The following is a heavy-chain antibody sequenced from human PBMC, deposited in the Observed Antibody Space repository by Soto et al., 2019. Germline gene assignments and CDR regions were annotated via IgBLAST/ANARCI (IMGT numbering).Heavy chain of an antibody. CDR1: GGSITIGGYY. J-gene: IGHJ5*02. CDR2: IYYSGST. D-gene: IGHD3-9*01. CDR3: ARHWGYFDWDEGMANNWFDP. Sequence: PSETLSLTCTVSGGSITIGGYYWSWIRQHPGKGLEWIGYIYYSGSTYYNPSLTSRLTISLDTSKNQFSLKLSSVTAADTAVYYCARHWGYFDWDEGMANNWFDPWGQGTLVTV. V-gene: IGHV4-31*03.